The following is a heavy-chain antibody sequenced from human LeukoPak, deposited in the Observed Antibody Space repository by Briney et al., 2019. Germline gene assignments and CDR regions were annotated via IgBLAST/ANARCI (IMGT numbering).Heavy chain of an antibody. CDR2: IYHSGDT. D-gene: IGHD5-18*01. Sequence: ETLSLTCSVYDGSIRSYYWSWIRQPPGKGLEWIAYIYHSGDTNYNPSLKSRVTISVDTSKNQFSLKVNSVTAADTAVYYCARLVRDTATGYWYFDLWGRGTLVTVSP. V-gene: IGHV4-59*12. J-gene: IGHJ2*01. CDR3: ARLVRDTATGYWYFDL. CDR1: DGSIRSYY.